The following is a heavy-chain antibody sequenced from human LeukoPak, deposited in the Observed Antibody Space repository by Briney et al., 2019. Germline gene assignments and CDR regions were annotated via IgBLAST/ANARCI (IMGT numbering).Heavy chain of an antibody. D-gene: IGHD3-3*01. Sequence: ASVKVSCKASGYTFTSYGISWVRQAPGQGLEWMGWISAYNGNTNYAQKLRGRVTMTTDTSTSTAYMELRSLRSDDTAVYYCARDHGIFGVVIFYYYYGMDVWGQGTTVTVSS. CDR1: GYTFTSYG. V-gene: IGHV1-18*01. CDR3: ARDHGIFGVVIFYYYYGMDV. J-gene: IGHJ6*02. CDR2: ISAYNGNT.